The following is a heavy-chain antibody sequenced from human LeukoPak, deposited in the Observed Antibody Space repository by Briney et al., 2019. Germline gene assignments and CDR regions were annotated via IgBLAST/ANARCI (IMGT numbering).Heavy chain of an antibody. D-gene: IGHD4-17*01. CDR1: GLTVNDNY. J-gene: IGHJ4*02. CDR2: IFPDGQT. V-gene: IGHV3-53*01. Sequence: PGGSLRLSCALSGLTVNDNYMSWVHQAPGKGLEWVSLIFPDGQTYYADFVQGRFSISRDMSRNILFLDMSSLRAEDTAVFFCARANPVYGDFDYWGRGTLVTVSS. CDR3: ARANPVYGDFDY.